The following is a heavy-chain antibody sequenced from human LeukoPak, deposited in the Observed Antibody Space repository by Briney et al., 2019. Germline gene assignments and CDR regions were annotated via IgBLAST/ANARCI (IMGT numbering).Heavy chain of an antibody. V-gene: IGHV3-21*01. CDR2: ISSSSSYI. Sequence: TGGSLRLSCAASGLTFSSYSMNWVRQAPGKGLEWVSSISSSSSYIYYADSVKGRFTISRDNAKNSLYLQMNSLRAEDTAVYYCARESRVAGSGYWGQGTLVTVSS. CDR3: ARESRVAGSGY. D-gene: IGHD6-19*01. CDR1: GLTFSSYS. J-gene: IGHJ4*02.